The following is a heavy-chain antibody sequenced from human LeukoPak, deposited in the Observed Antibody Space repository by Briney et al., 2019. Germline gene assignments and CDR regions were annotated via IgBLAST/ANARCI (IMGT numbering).Heavy chain of an antibody. D-gene: IGHD5-12*01. Sequence: ASVKVSCKASGGTFSSYAISWVRQAPGQGLEWMAWIDPYTGNTRYAQKFQGRITVTRDTSVSTTYMELTWLTSDDTARYYCAREYSASEHWGQGTLVTVSS. CDR2: IDPYTGNT. V-gene: IGHV1-2*02. CDR3: AREYSASEH. J-gene: IGHJ4*02. CDR1: GGTFSSYA.